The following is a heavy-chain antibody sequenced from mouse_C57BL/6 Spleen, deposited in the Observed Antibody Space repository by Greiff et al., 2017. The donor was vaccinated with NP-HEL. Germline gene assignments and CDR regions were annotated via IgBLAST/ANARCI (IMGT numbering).Heavy chain of an antibody. D-gene: IGHD2-4*01. J-gene: IGHJ2*01. CDR3: ARNYDYLYYFDY. CDR1: GYTFTTYP. V-gene: IGHV1-47*01. CDR2: FHPYNDDT. Sequence: VQRVESGAELVKPGASVKMSCKASGYTFTTYPIEWMKQNHGKSLEWIGNFHPYNDDTKYNEKFKGKATLTVEKSSSTVYLELSRLTSDDSAVYYCARNYDYLYYFDYWGQGTTLSVSS.